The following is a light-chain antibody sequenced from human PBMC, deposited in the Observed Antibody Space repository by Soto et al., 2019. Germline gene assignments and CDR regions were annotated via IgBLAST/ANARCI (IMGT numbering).Light chain of an antibody. CDR2: YDD. Sequence: QSVLTQPPSVSEAPRQRVTISCSGSSSNIGNNAVNWYQQLPGKAPKLLIYYDDLLPSGVSDRFSGSKSGPSASLAISGLQSEDEADYYCAAWDDSVTGQVFGGGTKLAVL. CDR3: AAWDDSVTGQV. V-gene: IGLV1-36*01. CDR1: SSNIGNNA. J-gene: IGLJ2*01.